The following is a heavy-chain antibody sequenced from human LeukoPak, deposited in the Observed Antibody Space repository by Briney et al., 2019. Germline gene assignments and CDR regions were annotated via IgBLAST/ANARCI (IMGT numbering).Heavy chain of an antibody. CDR1: GYTFTSYD. Sequence: ASAKVSCKASGYTFTSYDINWVPQATGPPLEWMGWMNPNSANTAYAQTLQARVTTPRHTSLTTPYIALSTLPPPPTARPHRPRVMDCSSTSCGFDPWGQGTLVTVSS. CDR3: PRVMDCSSTSCGFDP. V-gene: IGHV1-8*03. CDR2: MNPNSANT. D-gene: IGHD2-2*01. J-gene: IGHJ5*02.